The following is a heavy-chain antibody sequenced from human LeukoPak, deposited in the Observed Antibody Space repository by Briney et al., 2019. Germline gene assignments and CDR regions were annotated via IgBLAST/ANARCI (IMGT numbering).Heavy chain of an antibody. CDR2: IYYTGST. D-gene: IGHD4-17*01. V-gene: IGHV4-59*08. CDR1: GGXISSYH. J-gene: IGHJ4*02. Sequence: SETLSLTCTVSGGXISSYHWSWIRQPPGKGLEWIGYIYYTGSTNYNPSFKSRVTISVDTSKNQFSLKLNSVTAADTAVYYCARRNYGDYDHYFDYWGQGTLVTVSS. CDR3: ARRNYGDYDHYFDY.